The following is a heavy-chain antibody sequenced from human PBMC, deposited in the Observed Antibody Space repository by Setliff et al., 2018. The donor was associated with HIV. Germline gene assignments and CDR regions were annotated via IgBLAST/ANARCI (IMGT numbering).Heavy chain of an antibody. V-gene: IGHV3-48*03. Sequence: GGSLRLSCAASGFTFSSYEMNWVRQAPGKGLEWVSYISSSDNTIHYADSVRGRFTISRDNAKNSLYLQMNSLRAEDTAVYYCATDCAVVGGTGSLDSWGQGTLVTVSS. CDR1: GFTFSSYE. CDR3: ATDCAVVGGTGSLDS. J-gene: IGHJ4*02. CDR2: ISSSDNTI. D-gene: IGHD1-26*01.